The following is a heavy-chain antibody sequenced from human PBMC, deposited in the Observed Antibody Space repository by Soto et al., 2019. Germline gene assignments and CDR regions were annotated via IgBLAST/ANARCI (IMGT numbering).Heavy chain of an antibody. V-gene: IGHV4-31*03. Sequence: QGQLQESGPGLVKPSQTLSLTSTVSGGSISSGGYYWSWIRQHPGKGLEWIGYIYYSGSTYYNPSLKSRVTISVDTSKNQFSLELSSVTAADTAVYYCARAIPLGHRDYWGQGTLVTVSS. J-gene: IGHJ4*02. CDR1: GGSISSGGYY. D-gene: IGHD3-16*01. CDR3: ARAIPLGHRDY. CDR2: IYYSGST.